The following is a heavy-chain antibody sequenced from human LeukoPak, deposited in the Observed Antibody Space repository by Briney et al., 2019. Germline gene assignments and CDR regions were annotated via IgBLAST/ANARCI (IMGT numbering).Heavy chain of an antibody. V-gene: IGHV4-4*07. CDR1: GVSISSYY. CDR3: ARDQYYYDSSGYLTFDY. CDR2: IHTSGST. J-gene: IGHJ4*02. Sequence: SETLSLTCNVSGVSISSYYWSWIRQPAGKGLEWIGRIHTSGSTNYNPSLKSRVTMSVDKSKNQFSLKLSSVTAADTAVYYCARDQYYYDSSGYLTFDYWGQGTLVTVSS. D-gene: IGHD3-22*01.